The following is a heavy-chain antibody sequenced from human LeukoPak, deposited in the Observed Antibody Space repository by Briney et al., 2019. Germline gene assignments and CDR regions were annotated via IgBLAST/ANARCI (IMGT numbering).Heavy chain of an antibody. CDR2: IIPIFGTA. Sequence: SVKVSCKASGGTFSSYAISWVRQAPGQGLEWMGGIIPIFGTANYAQKFQGRVTITTDESTSTAYMELSSLRSEGTAVYYCAGYYDFWSGYYTANAFDIWGQGTMVTVSS. D-gene: IGHD3-3*01. CDR3: AGYYDFWSGYYTANAFDI. J-gene: IGHJ3*02. V-gene: IGHV1-69*05. CDR1: GGTFSSYA.